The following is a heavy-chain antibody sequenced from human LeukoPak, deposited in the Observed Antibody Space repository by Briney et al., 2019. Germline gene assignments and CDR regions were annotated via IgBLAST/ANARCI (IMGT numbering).Heavy chain of an antibody. CDR1: GFTFSSYW. D-gene: IGHD1-7*01. J-gene: IGHJ4*02. CDR2: INSDRSST. V-gene: IGHV3-74*01. Sequence: QTGGSLRLSSAASGFTFSSYWMHWVRQAPGKGLVWVSHINSDRSSTNYADSVKGRFTISRDNAKNTLYLQMNTLRAEDTAVSYCAKDLNYTPYGYYFDYWGQGTLVTVSS. CDR3: AKDLNYTPYGYYFDY.